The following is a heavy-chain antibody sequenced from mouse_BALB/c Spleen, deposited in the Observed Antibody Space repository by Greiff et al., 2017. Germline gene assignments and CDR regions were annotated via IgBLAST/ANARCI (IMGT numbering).Heavy chain of an antibody. D-gene: IGHD6-5*01. V-gene: IGHV1-54*01. CDR3: ARAYGYYAMDY. CDR2: INPGSGGT. Sequence: VQLKQSGAELVRPGTSVKVSCKASGYAFTNYLIEWVKQRPGQGLEWIGVINPGSGGTNYNEKFKGKATLTADKSSSTAYMQLSSLTSDDSAVYFCARAYGYYAMDYWGQGTSVTVSS. CDR1: GYAFTNYL. J-gene: IGHJ4*01.